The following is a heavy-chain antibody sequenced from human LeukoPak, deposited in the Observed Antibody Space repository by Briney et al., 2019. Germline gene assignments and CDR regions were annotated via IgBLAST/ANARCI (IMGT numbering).Heavy chain of an antibody. Sequence: KPSETLSLTCTVSGGSISSYYWSWIRQPPGKGLEWIGYIYYSGSTNYNPSLKSRVTISVDTSKNQFSLKLSSATAADTAVYYCARGLLDGYTHPAAFDIWGQGTMVTVSS. D-gene: IGHD5-24*01. CDR2: IYYSGST. J-gene: IGHJ3*02. CDR3: ARGLLDGYTHPAAFDI. CDR1: GGSISSYY. V-gene: IGHV4-59*01.